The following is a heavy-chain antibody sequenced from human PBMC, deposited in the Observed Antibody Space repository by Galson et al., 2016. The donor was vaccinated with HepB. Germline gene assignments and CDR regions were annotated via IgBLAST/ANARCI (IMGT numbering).Heavy chain of an antibody. V-gene: IGHV3-30*18. CDR3: AKPRYYYGSGNYGMDG. D-gene: IGHD3-10*01. J-gene: IGHJ6*02. CDR1: GFLFSDYG. Sequence: SLRLSCAASGFLFSDYGMHWVRQAPGKGLGWVAVIAYDGTNDHYADSVRGRFTISRDNSQNTLYLQMTSLRREDTAVYYCAKPRYYYGSGNYGMDGWGQGTTVTVSS. CDR2: IAYDGTND.